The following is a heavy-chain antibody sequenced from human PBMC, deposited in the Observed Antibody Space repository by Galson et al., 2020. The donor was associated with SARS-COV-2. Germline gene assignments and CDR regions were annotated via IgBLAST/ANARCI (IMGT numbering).Heavy chain of an antibody. V-gene: IGHV4-61*01. Sequence: SETLSLTCTVSGGSVSSGSYYWSWIRQPPGKGLEWIGYIYYSGSTNYNPSLKSRVTISVDTSKNQFSLKLSSVTAADTAVYYCARGRVVPAATQTPWFDPWGQGTLVTVSS. CDR3: ARGRVVPAATQTPWFDP. CDR2: IYYSGST. CDR1: GGSVSSGSYY. D-gene: IGHD2-2*01. J-gene: IGHJ5*02.